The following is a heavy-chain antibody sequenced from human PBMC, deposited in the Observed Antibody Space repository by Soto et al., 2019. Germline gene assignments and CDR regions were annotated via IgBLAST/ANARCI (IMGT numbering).Heavy chain of an antibody. CDR1: GYSFSNFW. Sequence: GESLKISCKGSGYSFSNFWIGWVRQMPGKGLEWMGIIYPGDSDTRYSPSLKGQVTMSADNSISTAYLQWSSLKASDSAMYYCARQSSYSTSSFDPWGQGTLVTVSS. CDR2: IYPGDSDT. J-gene: IGHJ5*02. V-gene: IGHV5-51*01. D-gene: IGHD2-2*01. CDR3: ARQSSYSTSSFDP.